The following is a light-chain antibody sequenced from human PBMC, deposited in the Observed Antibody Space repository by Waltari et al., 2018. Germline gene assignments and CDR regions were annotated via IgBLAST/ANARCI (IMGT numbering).Light chain of an antibody. J-gene: IGLJ2*01. CDR3: SSYTTDSLGV. Sequence: QSALTQPASVSGSPGQSNSISCTGTSRAVGGYASVSWYQQHPGKAPKLMIYDVTHRPSGVPNRFSGSKSGITASLTISGLQPEDEADYYCSSYTTDSLGVFGGGTKLTVL. V-gene: IGLV2-14*03. CDR1: SRAVGGYAS. CDR2: DVT.